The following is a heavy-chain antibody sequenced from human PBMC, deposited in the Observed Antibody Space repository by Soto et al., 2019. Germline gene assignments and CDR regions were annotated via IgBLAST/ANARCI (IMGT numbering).Heavy chain of an antibody. CDR3: ARDFPTYYYDSSGSRAYYFDY. CDR1: GYTFTSYG. D-gene: IGHD3-22*01. J-gene: IGHJ4*02. Sequence: ASVKLSCKASGYTFTSYGISWVRQAPGQGLEWMGWISAYNGNTNYAQKLQGRVTMTTDTSTSTAYMELRSLRSDDTAVYYCARDFPTYYYDSSGSRAYYFDYWGQGTLVTVSS. V-gene: IGHV1-18*01. CDR2: ISAYNGNT.